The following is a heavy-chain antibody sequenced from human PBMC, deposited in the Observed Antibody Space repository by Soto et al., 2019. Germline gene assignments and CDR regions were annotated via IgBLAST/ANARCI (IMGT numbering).Heavy chain of an antibody. J-gene: IGHJ4*02. Sequence: SVNVSCKASGGTFSSYTISWVRQAPGQGLEWMGRIIPILGIANYAQKFQGRVTITADKSTSTAYMELSSLRSEDTAVYYCARGYCSGGSCYLDDYWGQGTLVTVSS. CDR2: IIPILGIA. D-gene: IGHD2-15*01. V-gene: IGHV1-69*02. CDR1: GGTFSSYT. CDR3: ARGYCSGGSCYLDDY.